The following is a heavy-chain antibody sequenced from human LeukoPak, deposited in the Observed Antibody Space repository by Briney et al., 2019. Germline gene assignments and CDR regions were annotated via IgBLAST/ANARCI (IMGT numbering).Heavy chain of an antibody. J-gene: IGHJ4*02. CDR2: ISAYNGNT. Sequence: ASVKVSCKTSGYTFTSYGISWVRQAPGQGLEWMGWISAYNGNTNYAQKLQGRVTMTTDTSTSTVYMELRSLRSDDTAVYYCARAGYSSGWYYFDYWGQGTLVTVSS. CDR3: ARAGYSSGWYYFDY. V-gene: IGHV1-18*01. CDR1: GYTFTSYG. D-gene: IGHD6-19*01.